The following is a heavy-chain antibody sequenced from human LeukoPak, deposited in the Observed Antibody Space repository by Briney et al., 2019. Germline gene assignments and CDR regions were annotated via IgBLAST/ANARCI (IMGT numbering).Heavy chain of an antibody. CDR2: IYPGDSDT. Sequence: VESLKISRKGSGYSFTSYWNGWVRQMPGKGLEWMGIIYPGDSDTRYSPSFQGQVTISADKYISTAYLQWSSLKASDTAMYYCARERGYGFFDYWGQGTLVTVSS. D-gene: IGHD5-18*01. CDR1: GYSFTSYW. V-gene: IGHV5-51*01. J-gene: IGHJ4*02. CDR3: ARERGYGFFDY.